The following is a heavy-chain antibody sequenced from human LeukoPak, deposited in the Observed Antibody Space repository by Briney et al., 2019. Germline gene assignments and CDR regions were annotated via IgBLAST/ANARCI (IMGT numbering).Heavy chain of an antibody. CDR2: INPNSGGT. J-gene: IGHJ5*02. CDR3: ARVPLYNWNAGWFDL. V-gene: IGHV1-2*02. CDR1: GYTFTGYY. D-gene: IGHD1-1*01. Sequence: ASVTVSCKASGYTFTGYYMHWVRQAPGQGLEWMGWINPNSGGTNYAQKFQGRVTMTRDTSISTAYMELSRLRSDDTAVYYCARVPLYNWNAGWFDLWGQGTLVTVSS.